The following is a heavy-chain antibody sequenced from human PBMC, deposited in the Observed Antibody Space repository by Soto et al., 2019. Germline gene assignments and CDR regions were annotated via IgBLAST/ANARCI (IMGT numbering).Heavy chain of an antibody. CDR1: GFNFSSYA. CDR3: AKRSSSSTFDY. J-gene: IGHJ4*02. V-gene: IGHV3-23*01. D-gene: IGHD6-6*01. CDR2: ISGSDDST. Sequence: EVQLLESGGGLVQPGESLRLSCQASGFNFSSYAMSWVRQAPGKGLEWVSVISGSDDSTYYADSVKGRFTISRDNSNNTLYLQMNSLRAEDTAVYYCAKRSSSSTFDYWGQGTLVTVSS.